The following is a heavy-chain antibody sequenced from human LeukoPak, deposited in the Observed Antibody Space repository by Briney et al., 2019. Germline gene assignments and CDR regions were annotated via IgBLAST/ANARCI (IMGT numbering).Heavy chain of an antibody. V-gene: IGHV4-39*07. Sequence: SETLSLTCTVSGGSISSSSYYWGWLRQPHGKGLEWIGEINYGGITNYNPSLKSRVTISIDTSKTQFSLKVSSVTAADTAVYYCVRRSTPFDLWGRGNLVTVSS. CDR1: GGSISSSSYY. J-gene: IGHJ2*01. CDR3: VRRSTPFDL. D-gene: IGHD5/OR15-5a*01. CDR2: INYGGIT.